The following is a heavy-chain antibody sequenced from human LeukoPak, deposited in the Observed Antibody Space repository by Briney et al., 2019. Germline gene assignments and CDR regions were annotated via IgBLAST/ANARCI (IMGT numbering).Heavy chain of an antibody. CDR1: GFSFTTNA. Sequence: PGGSLRLSCAASGFSFTTNAMNWVRQAPGKGLEWVSGISDSGDKTYYADSVKGRFTISRANHKNTLYLEMSSLGAEDAAVYYCAKEGSDILTGYCVDYWGQGTLVTVSS. J-gene: IGHJ4*02. V-gene: IGHV3-23*01. D-gene: IGHD3-9*01. CDR3: AKEGSDILTGYCVDY. CDR2: ISDSGDKT.